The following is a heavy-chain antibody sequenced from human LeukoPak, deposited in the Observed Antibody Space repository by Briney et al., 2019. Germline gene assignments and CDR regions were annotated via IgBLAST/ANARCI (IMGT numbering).Heavy chain of an antibody. CDR1: GYTFTGYY. CDR2: INPSGGST. Sequence: ASVKVSCKASGYTFTGYYMHWVRQAPGQGLEWMGIINPSGGSTSYAQKFQGRVTMTRDMSTSTVYMELSSLRSEDTAVYYCEVDSGWDDYWGQGTLVTVSS. V-gene: IGHV1-46*01. J-gene: IGHJ4*02. D-gene: IGHD6-19*01. CDR3: EVDSGWDDY.